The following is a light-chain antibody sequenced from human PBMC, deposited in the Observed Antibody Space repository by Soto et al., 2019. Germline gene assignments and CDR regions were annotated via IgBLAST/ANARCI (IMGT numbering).Light chain of an antibody. CDR2: EVS. CDR3: SSYAGSNNYV. J-gene: IGLJ1*01. Sequence: QSVLTQPPSASGSPGQSVTISSTGTSSDVGGYNYVSWYQQHPSKAPKLMIYEVSKRPSGVPDRFSGSKSGNTASLTVSGLQAEDEADYYCSSYAGSNNYVFGTGTKVTVL. V-gene: IGLV2-8*01. CDR1: SSDVGGYNY.